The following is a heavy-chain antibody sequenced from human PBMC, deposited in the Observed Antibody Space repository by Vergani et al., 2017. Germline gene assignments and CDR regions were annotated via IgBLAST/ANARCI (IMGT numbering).Heavy chain of an antibody. CDR2: ISSSSSYI. Sequence: EVQLVESGGGLVKPGGSLRLSCAASGFTFSSYSMNWVRQAPGKGLEWVSSISSSSSYIYYADSVKGRFTISRDNAKNSRYLQMNSLRAEDTAVYYCARDLNLSSGWYLTNYYYYGMDGWSQGGTVSVYS. V-gene: IGHV3-21*01. CDR3: ARDLNLSSGWYLTNYYYYGMDG. CDR1: GFTFSSYS. D-gene: IGHD6-19*01. J-gene: IGHJ6*02.